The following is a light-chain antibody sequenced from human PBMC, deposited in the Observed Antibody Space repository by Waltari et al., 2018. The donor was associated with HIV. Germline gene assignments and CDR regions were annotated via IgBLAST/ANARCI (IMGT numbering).Light chain of an antibody. J-gene: IGLJ1*01. Sequence: HSALTHSRPVSGSPGQSVTLSCTGSSLALAGSSFVPWFPQHPGEAPKVVIYDVTKRPSGVPDRFSGSRSGNTASLTISGLQAEDEADYFCCSFVGSYSYVFGTGTKVTVL. CDR3: CSFVGSYSYV. CDR2: DVT. CDR1: SLALAGSSF. V-gene: IGLV2-11*01.